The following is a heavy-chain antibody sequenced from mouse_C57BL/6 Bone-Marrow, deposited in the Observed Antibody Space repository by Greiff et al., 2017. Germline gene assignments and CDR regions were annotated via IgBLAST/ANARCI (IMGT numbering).Heavy chain of an antibody. D-gene: IGHD1-1*01. Sequence: VQLQQSGAELVRPGASVKLSCTASGFNIKDDYMHWVKQRPEQGLEWIGWIDPENGDTEYASKFQGKATITADTSSNTAYLQLSSLTSEDTAVDYCTSYYYGSRWFDYWGQGTTRTVAS. CDR1: GFNIKDDY. J-gene: IGHJ2*01. CDR3: TSYYYGSRWFDY. CDR2: IDPENGDT. V-gene: IGHV14-4*01.